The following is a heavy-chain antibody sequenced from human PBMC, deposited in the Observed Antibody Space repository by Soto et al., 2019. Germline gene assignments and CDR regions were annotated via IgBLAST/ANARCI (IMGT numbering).Heavy chain of an antibody. J-gene: IGHJ5*02. D-gene: IGHD1-26*01. Sequence: SETLSLTCTVSGGSISSGGYYWSWIRQHPGKGLEWIGYIYYSGSTYYNPSLKSRVTISVDTSKNQFSLKLSSVTAADTAVYYCARGRYLVGNWFDPWGQGTLVTVSS. V-gene: IGHV4-31*03. CDR2: IYYSGST. CDR3: ARGRYLVGNWFDP. CDR1: GGSISSGGYY.